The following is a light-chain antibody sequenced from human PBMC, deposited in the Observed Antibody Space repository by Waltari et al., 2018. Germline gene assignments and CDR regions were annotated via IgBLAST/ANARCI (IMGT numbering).Light chain of an antibody. V-gene: IGLV1-40*01. J-gene: IGLJ3*02. CDR1: SADIGPGHL. CDR2: DNR. Sequence: QSVLTQPPSVSGAPGQRVTISCTGRSADIGPGHLVHWYQQMPGTAPKLLIDDNRNRPSGVPDRFSGSKSGSSASLAITGLQAEDEADYYCQSFDYRLDGSRVFGGGTKLTVL. CDR3: QSFDYRLDGSRV.